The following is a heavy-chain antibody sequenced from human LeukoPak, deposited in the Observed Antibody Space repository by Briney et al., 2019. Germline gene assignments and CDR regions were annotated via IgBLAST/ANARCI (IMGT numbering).Heavy chain of an antibody. Sequence: SVKVSCKASGGTFSSYAISWVRQAPGQGLEWMGGIIPIFGTANYAQKFQGRVTITADKSTSTAYMELSSLRSEDTAVYYCARASLGYCSGGSCPIDDAFDIWGQGTMVTVSS. CDR3: ARASLGYCSGGSCPIDDAFDI. J-gene: IGHJ3*02. V-gene: IGHV1-69*06. D-gene: IGHD2-15*01. CDR2: IIPIFGTA. CDR1: GGTFSSYA.